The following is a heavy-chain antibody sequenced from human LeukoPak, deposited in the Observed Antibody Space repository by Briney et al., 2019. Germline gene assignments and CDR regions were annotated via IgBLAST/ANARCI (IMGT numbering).Heavy chain of an antibody. D-gene: IGHD6-19*01. CDR2: IYYSGST. J-gene: IGHJ1*01. V-gene: IGHV4-59*08. CDR1: GGSISSYY. CDR3: ARHFDSSGWYEYFQH. Sequence: PSETLSLTCTVSGGSISSYYWSWIRQPPGKGLEWIGYIYYSGSTNYNPSLKSRVTISVDTSKNQFSLKLSSVTAADTAVYYCARHFDSSGWYEYFQHWGQGTLVTVYS.